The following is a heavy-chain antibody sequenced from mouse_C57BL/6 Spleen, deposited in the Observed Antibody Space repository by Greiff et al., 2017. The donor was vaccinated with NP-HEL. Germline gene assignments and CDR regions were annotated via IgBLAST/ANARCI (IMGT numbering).Heavy chain of an antibody. CDR1: GYAFSSYW. CDR2: IYPGDGDT. J-gene: IGHJ3*01. Sequence: VQLQESGAELVKPGASVKISCKASGYAFSSYWMNWVKQRPGKGLEWIGQIYPGDGDTNYNGKFKGKATLTADKSSSTAYMQLSSLTSEDSAVYFCARSHQDPYYYGSSYSFAYWGQGTLVTVSA. D-gene: IGHD1-1*01. CDR3: ARSHQDPYYYGSSYSFAY. V-gene: IGHV1-80*01.